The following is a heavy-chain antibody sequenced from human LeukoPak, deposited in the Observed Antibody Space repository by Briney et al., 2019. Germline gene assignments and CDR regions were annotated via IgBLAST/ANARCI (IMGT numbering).Heavy chain of an antibody. Sequence: GGSLRLSCAPSGFTFSNYAMHWVRQVPGKGLEWVAVISYAGSNEHYADSVKGRFTISRDNSKNSLYLQMNSLRAEDTAVYYCARGLQDYGGKGLDIWGQGTMVTVSS. CDR3: ARGLQDYGGKGLDI. V-gene: IGHV3-30*04. CDR2: ISYAGSNE. D-gene: IGHD4-23*01. CDR1: GFTFSNYA. J-gene: IGHJ3*02.